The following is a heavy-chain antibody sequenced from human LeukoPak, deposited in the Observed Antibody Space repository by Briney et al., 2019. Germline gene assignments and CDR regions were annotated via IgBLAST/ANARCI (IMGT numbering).Heavy chain of an antibody. Sequence: SETLSLTCTVSGGSLTSGSYYWNWIRQPPGKGLEWIGYISYSGSTKYNSSLKSRVTISVDTSKNQISLKLSSVTAADTAVYYCARVGPDITSWHYWGQGTLVTVSS. CDR1: GGSLTSGSYY. D-gene: IGHD2-2*01. V-gene: IGHV4-61*01. J-gene: IGHJ4*02. CDR2: ISYSGST. CDR3: ARVGPDITSWHY.